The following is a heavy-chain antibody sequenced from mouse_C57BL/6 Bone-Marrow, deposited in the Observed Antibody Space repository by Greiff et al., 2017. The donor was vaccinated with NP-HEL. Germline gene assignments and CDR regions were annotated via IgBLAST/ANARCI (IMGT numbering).Heavy chain of an antibody. Sequence: DVQLQESGPGLAKPSQTLSLTCSVTGYSITSDYWNWIRKFPGNKLEYMGYISYSGSTYYNPSLKSRISITRDTSKNQYYLQLNSVTTEDTATYYCARSGPIYYDYDYWYFDVWGTETTVTVSS. J-gene: IGHJ1*03. CDR3: ARSGPIYYDYDYWYFDV. V-gene: IGHV3-8*01. CDR2: ISYSGST. CDR1: GYSITSDY. D-gene: IGHD2-4*01.